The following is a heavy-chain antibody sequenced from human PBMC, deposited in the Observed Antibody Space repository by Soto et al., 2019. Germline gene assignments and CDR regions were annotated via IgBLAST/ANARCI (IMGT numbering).Heavy chain of an antibody. J-gene: IGHJ2*01. CDR1: GGTFSSYA. CDR3: ARDRPQEEYCSGGSCYPGWYFDL. D-gene: IGHD2-15*01. Sequence: SVKVSFKASGGTFSSYAISWVRQAPGQGLEWMGGIIPIFGTANYAQKFQGRVTITADESTSTAYMELSSLRSEDTAVYYCARDRPQEEYCSGGSCYPGWYFDLWGRGTLVTVSS. V-gene: IGHV1-69*13. CDR2: IIPIFGTA.